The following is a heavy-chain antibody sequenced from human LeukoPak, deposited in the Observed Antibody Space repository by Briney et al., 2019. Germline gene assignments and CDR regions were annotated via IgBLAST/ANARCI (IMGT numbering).Heavy chain of an antibody. CDR2: VYYSGIA. V-gene: IGHV4-30-4*08. CDR1: GGSISSGDHY. J-gene: IGHJ4*02. Sequence: SETLSLTCTVSGGSISSGDHYWTWIRQPPGKGPEWIGYVYYSGIAYYNPSLKSRVTMSVDTSNNQFSLRLSSVTAADTAVYYCARAACGGGTCYSFDYWGQGTLVTVSS. CDR3: ARAACGGGTCYSFDY. D-gene: IGHD2-15*01.